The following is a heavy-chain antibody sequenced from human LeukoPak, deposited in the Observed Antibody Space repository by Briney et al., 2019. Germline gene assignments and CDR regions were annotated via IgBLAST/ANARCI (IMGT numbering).Heavy chain of an antibody. Sequence: PGGSLRLSCTASGFPFSNYWMHWVRQAPGKGLLWVSRINTDERTTDYADSVKGRFTISRDNARNTLYLQMNSLRAEDTGVYYCAREGWAVARKVDYWGRGTLVTVSS. V-gene: IGHV3-74*01. CDR1: GFPFSNYW. CDR3: AREGWAVARKVDY. J-gene: IGHJ4*02. CDR2: INTDERTT. D-gene: IGHD6-19*01.